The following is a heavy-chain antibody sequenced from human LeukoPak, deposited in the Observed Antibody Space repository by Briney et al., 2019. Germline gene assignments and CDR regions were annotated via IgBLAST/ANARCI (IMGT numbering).Heavy chain of an antibody. V-gene: IGHV3-23*01. J-gene: IGHJ4*02. Sequence: GGSLRLSCAASGFTFSSYAMSWVRQAPGKGLEWVSAISGSGGSTYYADSVKGRFTISRDNSKNTLYVQMNSLRAEDTAVYYCARDKGGLSTRWSGLDYWGQGTLVTVSS. CDR3: ARDKGGLSTRWSGLDY. CDR2: ISGSGGST. D-gene: IGHD3-3*01. CDR1: GFTFSSYA.